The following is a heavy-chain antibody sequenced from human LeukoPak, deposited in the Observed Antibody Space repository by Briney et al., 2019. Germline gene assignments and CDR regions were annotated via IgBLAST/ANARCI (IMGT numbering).Heavy chain of an antibody. D-gene: IGHD2-2*01. CDR1: GGSFSGYY. V-gene: IGHV4-34*01. J-gene: IGHJ6*03. CDR2: INHSGST. Sequence: SETLSLTCAVYGGSFSGYYWSWIRQPPGKGLEWIGEINHSGSTNYNPSLKSRVTISVDTSKNQFSLELSSVTAADTAVYYCARNLRYCSSTSCSWGLYYYYYMDVWGKGTTVTVSS. CDR3: ARNLRYCSSTSCSWGLYYYYYMDV.